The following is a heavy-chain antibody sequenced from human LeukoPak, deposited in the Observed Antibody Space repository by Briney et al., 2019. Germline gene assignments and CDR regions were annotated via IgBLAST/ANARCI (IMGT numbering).Heavy chain of an antibody. CDR2: IYPGDSDT. V-gene: IGHV5-51*01. Sequence: GESLKISCKGGGYSFTNYWIGWVRQMPGKGLEWMGIIYPGDSDTRYSPSFQGQVTISADKSISTAYLQWSSLKASDTAMYYCARPPGIAAAGNRADAFDIWGQGTMVTVSS. D-gene: IGHD6-13*01. J-gene: IGHJ3*02. CDR3: ARPPGIAAAGNRADAFDI. CDR1: GYSFTNYW.